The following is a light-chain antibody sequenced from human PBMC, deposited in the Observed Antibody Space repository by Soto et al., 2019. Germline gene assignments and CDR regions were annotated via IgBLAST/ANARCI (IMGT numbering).Light chain of an antibody. CDR1: QDVSIW. V-gene: IGKV1-12*01. CDR3: LQAKSFPRT. J-gene: IGKJ4*01. CDR2: GAS. Sequence: DIQMTQSPSSLSASVGDKVTITCRASQDVSIWLAWFQQKPGEAPKLLIYGASSLQSGVPSRFSGTGSGTDFTLTINSLQPEDFATYYCLQAKSFPRTFGGGTKVDI.